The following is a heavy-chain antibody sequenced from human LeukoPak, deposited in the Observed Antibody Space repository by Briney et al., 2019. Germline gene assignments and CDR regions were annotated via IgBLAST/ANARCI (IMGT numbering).Heavy chain of an antibody. D-gene: IGHD6-19*01. J-gene: IGHJ4*02. CDR3: ARSPPPYSSGWYFDY. CDR1: GDSVSINSAA. V-gene: IGHV6-1*01. Sequence: SQTLSLTCAISGDSVSINSAAWNWIRQSPSRGLEWLGRTYQRSKWYNDYAVSVKSRITINPDISKNQFSLQLNSVTPEDTAVYYCARSPPPYSSGWYFDYWGQGILVTVSS. CDR2: TYQRSKWYN.